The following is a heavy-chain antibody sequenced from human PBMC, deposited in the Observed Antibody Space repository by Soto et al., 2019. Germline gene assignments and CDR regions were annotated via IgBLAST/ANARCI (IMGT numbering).Heavy chain of an antibody. CDR1: GYTFTGYY. CDR2: INPNSGGT. V-gene: IGHV1-2*02. Sequence: QVQLVQSGAEVKKPGASVKVSCKASGYTFTGYYMHWVRQAPGQGLEWMGWINPNSGGTNYAQKFQGRVTMTRDTSIRTAYMELSRLRSDDTAVYYWARVRIAADSSGWSYWGQGTLVTVSS. CDR3: ARVRIAADSSGWSY. J-gene: IGHJ4*02. D-gene: IGHD6-19*01.